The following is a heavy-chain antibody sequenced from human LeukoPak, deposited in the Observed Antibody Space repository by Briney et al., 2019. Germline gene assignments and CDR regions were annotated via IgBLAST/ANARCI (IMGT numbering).Heavy chain of an antibody. CDR1: GFTFSNAW. D-gene: IGHD3-10*01. Sequence: GGSLRLSCAASGFTFSNAWMSWVRQAPGKGLEWVGRIKSKTDGGTTDYAAPVKGRFTISRDDSKNTLYLQMNSLRAEDTAIYYCAKVTYGSGTYGAFDLWGQGTLVTVSS. J-gene: IGHJ4*02. V-gene: IGHV3-15*01. CDR2: IKSKTDGGTT. CDR3: AKVTYGSGTYGAFDL.